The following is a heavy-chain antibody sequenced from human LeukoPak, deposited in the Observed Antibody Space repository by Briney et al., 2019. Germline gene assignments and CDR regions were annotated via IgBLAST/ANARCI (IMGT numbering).Heavy chain of an antibody. Sequence: ASVKVSCKASGYTFTSYAMRWVRQAPGQRLEWMGWINAGNGNTKYSQKFQGRVTITRDTSASTAYMELSSLRSEDTAVYYCARDSPLYYYDSSGYIDRTAGNNWFDPWGQGTLVTVSS. CDR3: ARDSPLYYYDSSGYIDRTAGNNWFDP. V-gene: IGHV1-3*01. CDR2: INAGNGNT. CDR1: GYTFTSYA. D-gene: IGHD3-22*01. J-gene: IGHJ5*02.